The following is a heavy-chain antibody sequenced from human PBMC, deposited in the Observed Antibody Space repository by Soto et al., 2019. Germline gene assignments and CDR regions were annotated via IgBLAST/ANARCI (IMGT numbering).Heavy chain of an antibody. CDR1: GFTFSSYA. CDR2: ISYDGSNK. V-gene: IGHV3-30-3*01. CDR3: ARDTYYYDSSGYYPDAFDI. D-gene: IGHD3-22*01. Sequence: GGSLRLSCAASGFTFSSYAMHWVRQAPGKGLEWVAVISYDGSNKYYADSVKGRFTISRDNSKNTLYLQMNSPRAEDTAVYYCARDTYYYDSSGYYPDAFDIWGQGTMVTVSS. J-gene: IGHJ3*02.